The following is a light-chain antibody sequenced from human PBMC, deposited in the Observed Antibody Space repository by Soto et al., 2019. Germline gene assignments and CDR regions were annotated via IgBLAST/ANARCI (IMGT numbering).Light chain of an antibody. J-gene: IGLJ2*01. CDR1: SGHSRYA. Sequence: QPVLTQSPSASASLGASVKLTCTLSSGHSRYAIAWHQKQPEKGPRYLMKVNSDGRHIKGDGIPDRFSGSSSGDERYLTISTLQSKDEADYYCQTWVTGTYVVFGGGTKLTVL. CDR2: VNSDGRH. V-gene: IGLV4-69*02. CDR3: QTWVTGTYVV.